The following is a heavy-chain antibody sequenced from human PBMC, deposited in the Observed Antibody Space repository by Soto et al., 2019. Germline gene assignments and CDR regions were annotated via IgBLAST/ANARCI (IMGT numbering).Heavy chain of an antibody. Sequence: PSETLSLTCTVSGGSITSSYWSWIRRPPGKGLEWIAYIYDTGISGHTLSTSYNPSLKSRVTMSVDPSKSQFSLKLTSVTAEDRAVYYCARGEDAFFYYGLDVWGQRNTV. CDR3: ARGEDAFFYYGLDV. CDR1: GGSITSSY. J-gene: IGHJ6*02. CDR2: IYDTGISGHTLST. V-gene: IGHV4-59*01.